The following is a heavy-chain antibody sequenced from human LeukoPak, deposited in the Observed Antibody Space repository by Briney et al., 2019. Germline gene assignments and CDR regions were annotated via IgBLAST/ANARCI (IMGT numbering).Heavy chain of an antibody. D-gene: IGHD6-13*01. CDR1: GFTFSDYY. J-gene: IGHJ4*02. Sequence: GGSLRLSCAASGFTFSDYYMSWIRQAPGKGLEWVSYISRSGSTMYYADSVKGRFTISRDNAKNSLYLQMNSLRAEDTAMYYCARVGSIAAAGSIDYWGQGTLVTVSS. CDR2: ISRSGSTM. CDR3: ARVGSIAAAGSIDY. V-gene: IGHV3-11*01.